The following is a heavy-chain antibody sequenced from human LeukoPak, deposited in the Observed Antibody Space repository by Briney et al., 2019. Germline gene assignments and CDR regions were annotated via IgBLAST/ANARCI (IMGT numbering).Heavy chain of an antibody. Sequence: GGSLLLSCAAHGYPLRGSAMPWVPQASGKGLERDGRKRSKANKYATTYAASVKGRFTISRDDSKNTAYLQMNSLKTEDTAVYYCTRINRPTTVYAFDIWGQGTMVTVSS. D-gene: IGHD4-17*01. J-gene: IGHJ3*02. CDR2: KRSKANKYAT. CDR3: TRINRPTTVYAFDI. CDR1: GYPLRGSA. V-gene: IGHV3-73*01.